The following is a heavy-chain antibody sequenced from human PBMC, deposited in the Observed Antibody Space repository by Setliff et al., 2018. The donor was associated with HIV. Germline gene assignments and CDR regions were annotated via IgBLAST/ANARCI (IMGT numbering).Heavy chain of an antibody. CDR2: ISANSGIT. J-gene: IGHJ5*02. Sequence: ASVKVSCKASGYTFTDYTITWVRRAPGRGLEWMGWISANSGITDYAQKFRGRVTMTTDASTTTAYMELTDLRSDDTAFYYCARVPAVTRGDWFDPWGQGTLVTVSS. CDR3: ARVPAVTRGDWFDP. V-gene: IGHV1-18*01. CDR1: GYTFTDYT. D-gene: IGHD2-2*01.